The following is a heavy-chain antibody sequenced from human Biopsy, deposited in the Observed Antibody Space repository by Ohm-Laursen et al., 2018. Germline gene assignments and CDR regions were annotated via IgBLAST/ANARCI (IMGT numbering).Heavy chain of an antibody. Sequence: SDTLSLTCSVSGGLNSNYYWSWVRQSAGKGLEWIGRLYTSGDTNYNPSLKSRVSVSEDTSSNQFSLKLKSVTSADTAVYFCARAYFYGLGTSNYFFDSWGQGALVTVSS. CDR2: LYTSGDT. CDR1: GGLNSNYY. J-gene: IGHJ4*02. D-gene: IGHD3-10*01. CDR3: ARAYFYGLGTSNYFFDS. V-gene: IGHV4-4*07.